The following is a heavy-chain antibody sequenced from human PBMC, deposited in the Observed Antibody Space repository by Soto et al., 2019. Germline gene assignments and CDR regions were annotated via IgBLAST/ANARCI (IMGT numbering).Heavy chain of an antibody. CDR2: INPNSGGT. V-gene: IGHV1-2*02. CDR3: ARDWVDTAIQGHYYYYYGMDV. D-gene: IGHD5-18*01. J-gene: IGHJ6*02. Sequence: GASVKVSCKASGYTFTSYGISWVRQAPGQGLEWMGWINPNSGGTNYAQKFQGRVTMTRDTSISTAYMELSRLRSDDTAVYYCARDWVDTAIQGHYYYYYGMDVWGQGTTVTVSS. CDR1: GYTFTSYG.